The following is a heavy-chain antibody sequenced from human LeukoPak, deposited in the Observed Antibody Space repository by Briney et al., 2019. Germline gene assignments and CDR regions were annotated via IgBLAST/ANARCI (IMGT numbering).Heavy chain of an antibody. CDR1: GGSFSGYY. CDR3: ARVRSGYDFGAFDI. CDR2: INHSGST. D-gene: IGHD5-12*01. Sequence: SETLSLTCAVYGGSFSGYYWSWIRQPPGKGLEWIGEINHSGSTNYNPSLKSRVTISVDTSKNQFSLKLSSVTAADTAVYYCARVRSGYDFGAFDIWGEGTTVTVSS. J-gene: IGHJ3*02. V-gene: IGHV4-34*01.